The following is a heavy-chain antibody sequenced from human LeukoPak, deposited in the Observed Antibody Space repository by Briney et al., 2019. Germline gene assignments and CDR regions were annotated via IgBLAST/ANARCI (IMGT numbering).Heavy chain of an antibody. CDR2: ISCDGSNK. D-gene: IGHD3-10*01. CDR1: GFTFSSYA. CDR3: ARDQKVRGVS. J-gene: IGHJ4*02. Sequence: GGSLRLSCAASGFTFSSYAMHWVRQAPGKGLEWVAVISCDGSNKYYADSVKGRFTISRDNAKNSLYLQMNSLRAEDTAVYYCARDQKVRGVSWGQGTLVTVSS. V-gene: IGHV3-30*04.